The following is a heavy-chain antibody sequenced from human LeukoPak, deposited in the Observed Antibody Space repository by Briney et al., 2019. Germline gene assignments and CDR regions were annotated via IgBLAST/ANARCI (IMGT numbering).Heavy chain of an antibody. V-gene: IGHV3-23*01. D-gene: IGHD3-16*01. Sequence: GGSLRLSCAASGFTFSSYAMSWVRQAPGKGLEWVSANSGSGGRTYYADSVKGRFTISRDNSRDTLYLQLNSLRAEDTAVYYCAKGYYDYVWGSYYFDYWGQGTLVTVSS. J-gene: IGHJ4*02. CDR3: AKGYYDYVWGSYYFDY. CDR1: GFTFSSYA. CDR2: NSGSGGRT.